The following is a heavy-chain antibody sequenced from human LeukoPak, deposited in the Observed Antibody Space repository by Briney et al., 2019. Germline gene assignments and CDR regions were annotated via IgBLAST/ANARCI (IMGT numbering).Heavy chain of an antibody. J-gene: IGHJ4*02. Sequence: SETLSLTCTVSGGSISSYYWSWIRQPPGKGLEWIGYIYYSGSTNYNPSLKSRVTISVDTSKNQFSLKLSSVTAADTAVYYCARFDQLLAFDYWGQGTLVTVSS. CDR1: GGSISSYY. CDR2: IYYSGST. V-gene: IGHV4-59*08. D-gene: IGHD2-2*01. CDR3: ARFDQLLAFDY.